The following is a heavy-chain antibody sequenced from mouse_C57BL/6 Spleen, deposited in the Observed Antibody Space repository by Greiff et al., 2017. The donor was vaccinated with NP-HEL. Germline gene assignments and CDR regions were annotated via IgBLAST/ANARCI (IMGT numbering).Heavy chain of an antibody. Sequence: DVHLVESGGGLVKPGGSLKLSCAASGFTFSDYGMHWVRQAPEKGLEWVAYISSGSSTIYYADTVKGRFTISRDNAKNTLFLQMTSLRSEDTAMYYCAGGSLTGTGFDYWGQGTTLTVSS. CDR1: GFTFSDYG. J-gene: IGHJ2*01. CDR2: ISSGSSTI. V-gene: IGHV5-17*01. D-gene: IGHD4-1*01. CDR3: AGGSLTGTGFDY.